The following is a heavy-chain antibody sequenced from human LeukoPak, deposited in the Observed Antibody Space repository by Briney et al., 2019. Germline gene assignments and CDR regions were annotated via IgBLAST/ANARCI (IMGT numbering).Heavy chain of an antibody. D-gene: IGHD6-19*01. CDR1: GFTFRSHG. CDR3: ARVLGSSGWDYCFDY. J-gene: IGHJ4*02. Sequence: GGSLRLSCAASGFTFRSHGMNWVRQAPGKGLEWVSGISGSGDITYYADSVVGRFTISRDNSRNTLYLQMNSLRAGDTAVYYCARVLGSSGWDYCFDYWGQGTLVTVSS. V-gene: IGHV3-23*01. CDR2: ISGSGDIT.